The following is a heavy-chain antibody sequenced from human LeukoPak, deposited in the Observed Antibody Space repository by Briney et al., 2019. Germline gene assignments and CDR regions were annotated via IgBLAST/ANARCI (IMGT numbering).Heavy chain of an antibody. Sequence: PSETLSLTCTVSGGSVSSGSYYWSWIRQPPGKGLEWIGEINHSGSTNYNPSLKSRVTISVDTSKNQFSLKLSSVTAADTAVYYCARVSFIVATNFRLWGRFYNFDYWGQGTLVTVSS. V-gene: IGHV4-39*07. CDR1: GGSVSSGSYY. J-gene: IGHJ4*02. D-gene: IGHD5-12*01. CDR2: INHSGST. CDR3: ARVSFIVATNFRLWGRFYNFDY.